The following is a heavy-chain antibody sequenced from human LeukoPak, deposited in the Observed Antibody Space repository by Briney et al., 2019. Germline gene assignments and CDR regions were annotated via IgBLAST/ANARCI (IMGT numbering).Heavy chain of an antibody. V-gene: IGHV3-74*01. CDR2: INTDGSSR. D-gene: IGHD2-15*01. J-gene: IGHJ4*02. CDR3: ARPGYCSGGSCYFDY. Sequence: GGSLRLSCAASGFTFGDYWMHWVRQAPGKGLVWVSRINTDGSSRSDADSVRGRVTISRDNGKNTLYLQMNSLSAEDTAVYYCARPGYCSGGSCYFDYWGQGTQVIVSS. CDR1: GFTFGDYW.